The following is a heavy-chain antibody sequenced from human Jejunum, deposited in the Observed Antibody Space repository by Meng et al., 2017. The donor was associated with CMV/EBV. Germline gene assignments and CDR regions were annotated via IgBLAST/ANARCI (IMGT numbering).Heavy chain of an antibody. CDR1: SYS. Sequence: SYSMEWVRQAPGRGLESVSTISSASSFIYYADSLKGRFTISRGNAKNSLYLQMNSLRAEDTAVYYCAGERGYSSGWQGKKYYFDYWGQGTLVTVSS. V-gene: IGHV3-21*01. J-gene: IGHJ4*02. CDR3: AGERGYSSGWQGKKYYFDY. D-gene: IGHD6-19*01. CDR2: ISSASSFI.